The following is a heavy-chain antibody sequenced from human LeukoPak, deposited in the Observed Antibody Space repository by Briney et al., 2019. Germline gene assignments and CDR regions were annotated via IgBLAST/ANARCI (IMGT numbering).Heavy chain of an antibody. Sequence: GASVKVSCKASGYTFTRYGLCWVRQAPGQGLEWMGCINPYNGDIKYTQKVQGRVTMTTDTSASTAYMELRRLRSDDTAVYYCARDDYGGNSGFFDYWSQGTQVTVSS. J-gene: IGHJ4*02. CDR3: ARDDYGGNSGFFDY. D-gene: IGHD4-23*01. CDR1: GYTFTRYG. CDR2: INPYNGDI. V-gene: IGHV1-18*01.